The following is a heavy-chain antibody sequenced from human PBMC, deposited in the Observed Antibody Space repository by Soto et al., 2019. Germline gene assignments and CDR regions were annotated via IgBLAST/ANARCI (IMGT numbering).Heavy chain of an antibody. V-gene: IGHV3-30-3*01. CDR2: ISYDGSNK. CDR3: AREASNYVEGAFDY. J-gene: IGHJ4*02. D-gene: IGHD4-4*01. Sequence: PGGSLRLSCAASGVTFSSYAMHWVRQAPGKGLEWVAVISYDGSNKYYADSVKGRFTISRDNSKNTLYLQMNSLRAEDTAVYYCAREASNYVEGAFDYWGQGTLVTVSS. CDR1: GVTFSSYA.